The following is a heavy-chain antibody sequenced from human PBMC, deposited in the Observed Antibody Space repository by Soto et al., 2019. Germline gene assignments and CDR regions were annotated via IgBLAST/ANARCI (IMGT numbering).Heavy chain of an antibody. J-gene: IGHJ6*02. CDR1: GYNFTNYH. CDR2: ISSYTGNSYYQHTANT. Sequence: ASVKVSCKASGYNFTNYHIHWVRQAPGQGLEWMGWISSYTGNSYYQHTANTEDAQKFQVRVSLTTDTFTTTAYMELRGLRAEDTAVYYCPRPALAVAGLSHSGMDVCGPVTKVIVSS. V-gene: IGHV1-18*04. CDR3: PRPALAVAGLSHSGMDV. D-gene: IGHD6-19*01.